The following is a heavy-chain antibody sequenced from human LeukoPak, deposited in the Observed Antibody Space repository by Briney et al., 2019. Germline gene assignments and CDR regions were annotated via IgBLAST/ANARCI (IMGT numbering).Heavy chain of an antibody. CDR1: GYTFTSYG. CDR3: ARDRRGHIVVVTAIRPLDY. CDR2: ISAYNGNT. J-gene: IGHJ4*02. D-gene: IGHD2-21*02. Sequence: ASVKVSCKASGYTFTSYGISWVRQAPGQGLEWMGWISAYNGNTNCAQKLQGRVTMTTDTSTSTAYMELRSLRSDDTAVYYCARDRRGHIVVVTAIRPLDYWGQGTLVTVSS. V-gene: IGHV1-18*01.